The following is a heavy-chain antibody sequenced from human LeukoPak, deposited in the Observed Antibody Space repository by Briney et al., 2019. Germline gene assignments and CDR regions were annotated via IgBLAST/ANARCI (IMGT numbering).Heavy chain of an antibody. CDR1: GFNFSPYS. J-gene: IGHJ4*02. CDR2: ITGSSNHI. Sequence: GGSLRLSCAASGFNFSPYSMNWVRQAPGKGLEWVSSITGSSNHIYYADSVKGRFTISRDNAKNSLYLQMNSLSSEDTAVYYCAKESSALVGAFDYWGQGTLVTVSS. CDR3: AKESSALVGAFDY. D-gene: IGHD1-26*01. V-gene: IGHV3-21*01.